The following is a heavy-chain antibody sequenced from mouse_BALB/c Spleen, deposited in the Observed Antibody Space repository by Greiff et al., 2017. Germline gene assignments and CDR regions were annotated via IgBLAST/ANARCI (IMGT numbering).Heavy chain of an antibody. V-gene: IGHV5-12-1*01. Sequence: DVQLVESGGGLVKPGGSLKLSCAASGFAFSSYDMSWVRQTPEKRLEWVAYISSGGGSTYYPDTVKGRFTISRDNAKNTLYLQMSSLKSEDTAMYYCARHPYGSSYKYWGQGTSVTVSS. CDR1: GFAFSSYD. J-gene: IGHJ4*01. CDR2: ISSGGGST. CDR3: ARHPYGSSYKY. D-gene: IGHD1-1*01.